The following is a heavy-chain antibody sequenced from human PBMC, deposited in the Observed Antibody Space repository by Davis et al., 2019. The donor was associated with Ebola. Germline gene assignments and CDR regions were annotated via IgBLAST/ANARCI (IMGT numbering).Heavy chain of an antibody. D-gene: IGHD6-19*01. CDR3: ARGHSSGWYYYYYGMDV. CDR2: INSDGSST. Sequence: GGSLRLSCAASGFTFSSYWMHWVRQAPGKGLVWVSRINSDGSSTSYADSVKGRFTISRDNAKNTLYLQMNSLRAEDTAVYYCARGHSSGWYYYYYGMDVWGQGTTVTVSS. J-gene: IGHJ6*02. V-gene: IGHV3-74*01. CDR1: GFTFSSYW.